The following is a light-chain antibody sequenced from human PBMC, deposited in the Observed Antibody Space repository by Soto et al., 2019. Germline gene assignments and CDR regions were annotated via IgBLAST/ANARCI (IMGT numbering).Light chain of an antibody. V-gene: IGLV2-23*02. CDR3: CSYAGSSTWV. J-gene: IGLJ1*01. CDR1: SSDVGSYNL. Sequence: QSVLTQPASVSGSPGQSITISCTGTSSDVGSYNLVSWYQQHPGKAPKLMIYEVSKRPSGVSNRFSGSKSGNTASLTISGLQAEDEADYYCCSYAGSSTWVFGTGTKLT. CDR2: EVS.